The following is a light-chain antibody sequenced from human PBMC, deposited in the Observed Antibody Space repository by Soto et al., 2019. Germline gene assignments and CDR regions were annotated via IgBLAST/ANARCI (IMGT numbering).Light chain of an antibody. J-gene: IGKJ5*01. V-gene: IGKV3-11*01. CDR1: QSVSSY. CDR2: DAS. CDR3: QQRSNWPPIT. Sequence: IVLTQSPATLSLSRGERATPSCRASQSVSSYLAWYQQKPGQAPRLLIYDASNRATGIPARFSGSGSGTDFTLTISSLEPEDFAVYYCQQRSNWPPITLGQGTRLEIK.